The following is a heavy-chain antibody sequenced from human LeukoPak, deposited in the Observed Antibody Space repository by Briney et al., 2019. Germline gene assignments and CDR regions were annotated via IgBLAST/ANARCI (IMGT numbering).Heavy chain of an antibody. CDR3: ARSTVAWELSFDY. Sequence: PGGSLRLSCAASGFTFDDYAMHWVRQASGKGLEWVSGINWSGVSTGYADSVKGRFTISRDNAKKSLYLQMNSLRAEDTAVYYCARSTVAWELSFDYWGQGTLVTVSS. D-gene: IGHD1-26*01. J-gene: IGHJ4*02. CDR1: GFTFDDYA. CDR2: INWSGVST. V-gene: IGHV3-20*04.